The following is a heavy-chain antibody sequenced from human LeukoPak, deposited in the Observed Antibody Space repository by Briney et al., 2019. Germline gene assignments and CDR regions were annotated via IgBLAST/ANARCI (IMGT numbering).Heavy chain of an antibody. Sequence: KPGGSLRLSCAASGFTFSSYSMNWVRQAPGKGLESVSSISSSSSYIYYADSVKGRFTISRDNAKNSLYLQMNSLRAEDTAVYYCAREERDGYNYYWYFDLWGRGTLVTVSS. V-gene: IGHV3-21*01. CDR1: GFTFSSYS. J-gene: IGHJ2*01. D-gene: IGHD5-24*01. CDR2: ISSSSSYI. CDR3: AREERDGYNYYWYFDL.